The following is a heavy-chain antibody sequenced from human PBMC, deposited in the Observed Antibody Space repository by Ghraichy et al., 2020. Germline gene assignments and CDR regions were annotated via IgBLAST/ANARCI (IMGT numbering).Heavy chain of an antibody. J-gene: IGHJ6*02. CDR1: GFTFSRYW. Sequence: GGSLRLSCAASGFTFSRYWMSWVRQPPVKGLEWVANIKQDGSAKYYVDSVKGRFTISRDNAKNSLYLQMNSLRAEDTAVYYCVRDRGSYDHYYGMDVWGQGTTVTVSS. V-gene: IGHV3-7*01. D-gene: IGHD1-26*01. CDR3: VRDRGSYDHYYGMDV. CDR2: IKQDGSAK.